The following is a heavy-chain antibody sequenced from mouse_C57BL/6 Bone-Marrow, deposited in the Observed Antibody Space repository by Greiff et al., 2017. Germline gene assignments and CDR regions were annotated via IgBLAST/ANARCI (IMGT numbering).Heavy chain of an antibody. CDR2: ISYDGSN. Sequence: EVKVEESGPGLVKPSQSLSLTCSVTGYSITSGYYWNWIRQFPGNKLEWMGYISYDGSNNYNPSLKNRISITRDKSKNQFFLKLNSVTTEDTATYYCASYYSNCYYAMDYWGQGTSVTVSS. CDR1: GYSITSGYY. V-gene: IGHV3-6*01. D-gene: IGHD2-5*01. CDR3: ASYYSNCYYAMDY. J-gene: IGHJ4*01.